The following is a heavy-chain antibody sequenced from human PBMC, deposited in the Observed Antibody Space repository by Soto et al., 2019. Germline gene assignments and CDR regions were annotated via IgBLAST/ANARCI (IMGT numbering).Heavy chain of an antibody. Sequence: QAQLVQSGAEMKKPGASVKVSCKASGYTLSNYGISWVRQAPGQGLEWRGWSSTYNGNTKYAKKFQGRVIMTTDTSTSTTYMELRSLGAADTAVYYCVRDHHNFSSDYHYYHMDVWGKGTTVTVSS. CDR3: VRDHHNFSSDYHYYHMDV. J-gene: IGHJ6*03. V-gene: IGHV1-18*01. CDR1: GYTLSNYG. CDR2: SSTYNGNT.